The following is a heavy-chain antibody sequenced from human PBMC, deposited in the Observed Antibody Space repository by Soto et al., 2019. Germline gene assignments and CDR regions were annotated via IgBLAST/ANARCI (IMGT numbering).Heavy chain of an antibody. D-gene: IGHD6-13*01. Sequence: PSETLSLTCTVSGGSISSYYWSWIRQPPGKGLEWIGYIYYSGSTNYNPSPKSRVTISVDTSKNQFSLKLSSVTAADTAVYYCARHGPIAAAGTVFDHWGQGSLVTVSS. V-gene: IGHV4-59*08. CDR1: GGSISSYY. CDR2: IYYSGST. CDR3: ARHGPIAAAGTVFDH. J-gene: IGHJ4*02.